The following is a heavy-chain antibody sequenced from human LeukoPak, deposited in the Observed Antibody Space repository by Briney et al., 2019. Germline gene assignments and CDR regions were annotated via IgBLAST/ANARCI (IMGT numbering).Heavy chain of an antibody. CDR3: AKYRETYSSSSYADY. CDR2: ISGNGNAP. CDR1: GFTFWNCA. D-gene: IGHD6-13*01. Sequence: PGGSLRLSCAASGFTFWNCAMSWVRRAPGKGLEWVLSISGNGNAPLYADSVKGRFTISRDNSKNTVYLQMNSLRAEDTAVYYCAKYRETYSSSSYADYWGQGILVTVSS. J-gene: IGHJ4*02. V-gene: IGHV3-23*01.